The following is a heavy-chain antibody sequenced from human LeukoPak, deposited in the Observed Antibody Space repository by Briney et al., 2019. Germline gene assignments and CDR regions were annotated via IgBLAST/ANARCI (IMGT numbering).Heavy chain of an antibody. V-gene: IGHV3-7*01. D-gene: IGHD4-23*01. Sequence: PGGSLRLSCAASGFTFSSYWMSWVRQAPGKGLEWVANIKEDGSEKYYVDSVKGRFSISRDYAKNSLHLQMNSLRVEDTAVYYCARDRFGGMDVWGKGTSVTVSS. CDR1: GFTFSSYW. J-gene: IGHJ6*04. CDR3: ARDRFGGMDV. CDR2: IKEDGSEK.